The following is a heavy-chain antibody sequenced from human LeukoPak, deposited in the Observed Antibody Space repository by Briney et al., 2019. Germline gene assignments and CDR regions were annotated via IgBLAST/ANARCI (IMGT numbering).Heavy chain of an antibody. CDR3: AIIAARREDY. CDR2: ISYDGSNK. CDR1: GFTFSSYA. V-gene: IGHV3-30-3*01. J-gene: IGHJ4*02. D-gene: IGHD6-6*01. Sequence: GGSLRLSCAASGFTFSSYAMHWVRQAPGKGLEWVAVISYDGSNKYYADSVKGRFTISRDNPKNTLYLQMNSLRAEDTAVYYCAIIAARREDYWGQGTLVTVSS.